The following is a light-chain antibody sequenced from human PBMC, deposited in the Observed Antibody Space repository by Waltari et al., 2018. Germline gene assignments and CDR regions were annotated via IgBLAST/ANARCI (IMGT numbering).Light chain of an antibody. Sequence: DSVLTQSPGSLSASPGERVTLSCRASQSVSRALAWYQQKPGQAPRLLIFGASNRATGIPDRFSGSGSETDFSRTISRLEPEDFAVYYCQHYVRLPATFGRGTKVQIK. V-gene: IGKV3-20*01. CDR2: GAS. CDR3: QHYVRLPAT. CDR1: QSVSRA. J-gene: IGKJ1*01.